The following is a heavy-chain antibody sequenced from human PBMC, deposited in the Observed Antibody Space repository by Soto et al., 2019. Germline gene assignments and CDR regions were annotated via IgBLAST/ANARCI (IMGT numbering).Heavy chain of an antibody. J-gene: IGHJ4*02. V-gene: IGHV1-18*01. Sequence: AASVKVSCKASGYAFTSYGISWVRQAPGQGLEWMGWVRPYNGNTNSAQKLQGRVSMTTDTSTTTAYMDLTSLTSDDTAMYYCARERGELPPDHWGQGTLVTVSS. CDR2: VRPYNGNT. CDR1: GYAFTSYG. CDR3: ARERGELPPDH. D-gene: IGHD1-26*01.